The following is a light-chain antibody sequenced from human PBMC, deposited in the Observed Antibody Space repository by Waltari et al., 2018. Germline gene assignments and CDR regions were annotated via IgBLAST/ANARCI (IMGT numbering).Light chain of an antibody. V-gene: IGKV3-11*01. Sequence: EVVLTHSQATLSLSPGERANLSCRASQRVSNSLAWYLQKPGQAPSLLIYAASTRAAGIPGRFSGSGSGTDFTLTISSLEPEDFAVYYCQLRTGWPMTFGQGTRLEIK. J-gene: IGKJ5*01. CDR3: QLRTGWPMT. CDR1: QRVSNS. CDR2: AAS.